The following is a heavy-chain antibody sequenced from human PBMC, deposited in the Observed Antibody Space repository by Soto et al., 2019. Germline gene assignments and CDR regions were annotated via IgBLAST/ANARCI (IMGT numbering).Heavy chain of an antibody. CDR3: ATSVAGGRGGWFDP. Sequence: QVQLVQSGAEVKKPGASVKVSCKASGYTFTSYDINWVRQATGQGLEWMGWMNPNSGNTGYAQKFQVRVTMTRNTSISTAYMELSRLRSEDTAVYYCATSVAGGRGGWFDPWGQGTLVTVSS. D-gene: IGHD6-13*01. V-gene: IGHV1-8*01. CDR2: MNPNSGNT. CDR1: GYTFTSYD. J-gene: IGHJ5*02.